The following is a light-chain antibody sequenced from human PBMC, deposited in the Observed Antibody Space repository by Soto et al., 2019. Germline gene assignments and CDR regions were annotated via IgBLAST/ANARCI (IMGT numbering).Light chain of an antibody. CDR2: YNN. J-gene: IGLJ1*01. CDR1: NSNIASNT. V-gene: IGLV1-44*01. CDR3: AAWDDTLKRYV. Sequence: QSVLTQPTSASETPGQTVSISCSGSNSNIASNTVNWYQHLPGTAPKLLIYYNNQRPSGVPDRFSGSKSGTSASLAISGLQSEDESDYYCAAWDDTLKRYVFGTGTKVTVL.